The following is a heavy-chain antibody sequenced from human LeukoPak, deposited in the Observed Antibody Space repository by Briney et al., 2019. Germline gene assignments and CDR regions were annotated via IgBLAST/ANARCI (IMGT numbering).Heavy chain of an antibody. V-gene: IGHV3-74*01. Sequence: QPGGSLRLSCAASGFTFSSYWMHWARQAPGKGLVWVSRINSDGSSTSYADSVKGRFTISRDNAKNTLYLQMNSLRAEDTAVYYCAAMGSLHQAFDYWGQGTLVTVSS. CDR3: AAMGSLHQAFDY. CDR1: GFTFSSYW. J-gene: IGHJ4*02. CDR2: INSDGSST. D-gene: IGHD1-26*01.